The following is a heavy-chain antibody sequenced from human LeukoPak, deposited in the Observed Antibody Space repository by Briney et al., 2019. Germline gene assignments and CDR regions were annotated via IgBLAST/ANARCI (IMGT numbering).Heavy chain of an antibody. CDR1: GFTFDDYA. V-gene: IGHV3-9*01. D-gene: IGHD3-10*01. CDR2: ISWNSGSI. CDR3: AKDESLYYYGSGSYYKT. Sequence: PGGSLRLSCAASGFTFDDYAMHWVRQAPGKGLECVSGISWNSGSIGYADSVKGRFTISRDNAKNSLYLQMNSLRAEDTALYYCAKDESLYYYGSGSYYKTWGQGTLVTVSS. J-gene: IGHJ5*02.